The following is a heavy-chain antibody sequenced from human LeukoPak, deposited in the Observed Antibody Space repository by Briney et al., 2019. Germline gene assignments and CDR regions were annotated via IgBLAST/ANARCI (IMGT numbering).Heavy chain of an antibody. D-gene: IGHD3-22*01. CDR2: LLRRGGRA. CDR1: GLTFSDFA. V-gene: IGHV3-23*01. Sequence: GGSLRLSCAASGLTFSDFAMTWVRQAPGKGLEWVSTLLRRGGRAYYADSVKGRFTISRDDSKDTLYLQMNSLRAEDTAMYYCAKDRLASGYSGFDFWGQGTRVTVSS. J-gene: IGHJ4*02. CDR3: AKDRLASGYSGFDF.